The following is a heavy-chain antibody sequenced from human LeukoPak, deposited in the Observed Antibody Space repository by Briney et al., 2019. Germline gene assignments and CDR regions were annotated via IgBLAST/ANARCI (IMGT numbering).Heavy chain of an antibody. J-gene: IGHJ4*02. CDR2: IKQDGSEK. Sequence: GGSPRLSCAASGFTFSRYWMSWVRQAPGKGLEWVANIKQDGSEKYYVDSVKGRFTISRDNAKNSLYLQMNSLRAEDTAVYYCAREAEGRFLERSIEQAGGGQGTLVTVSS. D-gene: IGHD3-3*01. V-gene: IGHV3-7*01. CDR3: AREAEGRFLERSIEQAG. CDR1: GFTFSRYW.